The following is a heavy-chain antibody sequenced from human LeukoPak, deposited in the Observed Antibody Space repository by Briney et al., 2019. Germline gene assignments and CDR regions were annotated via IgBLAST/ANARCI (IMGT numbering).Heavy chain of an antibody. CDR3: ARDYYLDY. Sequence: PGGSLRLSCAASGFSFSTYSMNWVRQAPGKGLEWLSYISSGGSTIYYADSVKGRFTISRDNAKNSLFLQMNSLRAEDTAVYYCARDYYLDYWGQGTLVTVSS. CDR1: GFSFSTYS. V-gene: IGHV3-48*04. J-gene: IGHJ4*02. CDR2: ISSGGSTI.